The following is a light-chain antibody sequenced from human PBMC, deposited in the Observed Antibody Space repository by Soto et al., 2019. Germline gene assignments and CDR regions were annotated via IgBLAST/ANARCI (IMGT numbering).Light chain of an antibody. CDR3: SSYSISTAYL. V-gene: IGLV2-14*01. CDR2: EVS. Sequence: QSVLTQPASVSGSPGQSITISCTGTSSDVGGYDYVSWYQLHPGKAPKLMVFEVSNRPSGVSYRFSGSKSGNTASLTTSGLQTEDEADYFCSSYSISTAYLFXTGTKVTVL. CDR1: SSDVGGYDY. J-gene: IGLJ1*01.